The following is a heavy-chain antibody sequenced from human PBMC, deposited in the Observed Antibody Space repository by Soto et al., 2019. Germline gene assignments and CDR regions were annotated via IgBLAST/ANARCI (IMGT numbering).Heavy chain of an antibody. CDR3: ARGGYSYGLFVGMDV. D-gene: IGHD5-18*01. Sequence: QVQLVESGGGVVQPGRSLRLSCAASGFTFSSYAMHWVRQAPGKGLEWVAVISYDGSNKYYADSVKGRFTISRDNSKNTLYLQRNCLRAEDTAVYYCARGGYSYGLFVGMDVWGQGSTVTVS. J-gene: IGHJ6*02. CDR1: GFTFSSYA. CDR2: ISYDGSNK. V-gene: IGHV3-30-3*01.